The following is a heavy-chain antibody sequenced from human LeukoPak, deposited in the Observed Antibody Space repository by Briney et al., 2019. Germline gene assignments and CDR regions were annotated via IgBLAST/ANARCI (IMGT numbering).Heavy chain of an antibody. CDR1: GFTFSRYT. V-gene: IGHV3-7*01. Sequence: GGSLRLSCAASGFTFSRYTMNWVRQAPGEGPEWVANIKQDGGEKYYLDSVKGRFTISRDNAENLLYLQMNSLRGEDTAVYYCARDKVTGASYFDYWGQGTLVAVSS. CDR2: IKQDGGEK. J-gene: IGHJ4*02. D-gene: IGHD7-27*01. CDR3: ARDKVTGASYFDY.